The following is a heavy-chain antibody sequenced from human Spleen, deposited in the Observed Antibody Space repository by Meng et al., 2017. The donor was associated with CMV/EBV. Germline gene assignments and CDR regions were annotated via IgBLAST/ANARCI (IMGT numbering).Heavy chain of an antibody. CDR1: GYTLTRYA. CDR2: INAGNGNT. Sequence: SYKASGYTLTRYAMHWVRQAPGQRLEWMGWINAGNGNTKYSQKFQGRVTITRDTSASTAYMELSSLRSEDTAVYYCAGVRGPALDPWGQGTLVTVSS. CDR3: AGVRGPALDP. J-gene: IGHJ5*02. V-gene: IGHV1-3*01.